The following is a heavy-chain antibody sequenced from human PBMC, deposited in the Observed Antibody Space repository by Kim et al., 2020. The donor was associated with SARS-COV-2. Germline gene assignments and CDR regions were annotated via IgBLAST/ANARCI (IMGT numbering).Heavy chain of an antibody. CDR2: IWYDGSNK. CDR1: GFTFSSYG. J-gene: IGHJ4*02. V-gene: IGHV3-33*01. Sequence: GGSLRLSCAASGFTFSSYGMQWVRQAPGKGLKWVAVIWYDGSNKYYADSVKGRFTISRDNSKNTLYLQMNSLRAEDTAVYYCAREGLWGTNSALDYWGQGTLVTVSS. CDR3: AREGLWGTNSALDY. D-gene: IGHD2-8*01.